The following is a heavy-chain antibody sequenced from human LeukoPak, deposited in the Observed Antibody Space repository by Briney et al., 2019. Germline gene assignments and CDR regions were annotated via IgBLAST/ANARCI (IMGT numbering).Heavy chain of an antibody. Sequence: ASVKVSCEASGYTFNNYGLSWVRQAPGQGLEWMGWISAYTGDASYPEKIQGRVIMTIDTSTTTAYMELRSLRSDDTAVYYCARTPSGHYGSSGYFPYYFDCWGQGTPVTVSS. J-gene: IGHJ4*02. D-gene: IGHD3-22*01. CDR2: ISAYTGDA. CDR1: GYTFNNYG. V-gene: IGHV1-18*01. CDR3: ARTPSGHYGSSGYFPYYFDC.